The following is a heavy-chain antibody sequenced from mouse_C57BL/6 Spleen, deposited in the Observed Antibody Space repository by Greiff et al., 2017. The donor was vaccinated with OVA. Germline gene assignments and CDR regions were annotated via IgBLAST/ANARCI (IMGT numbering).Heavy chain of an antibody. CDR2: INPNNGGT. J-gene: IGHJ2*01. Sequence: EVQLQQSGPELVKPGASVKISCKASGYTFTDYYMNWVKQSHGKSLEWIGDINPNNGGTSYNQKFKGKATLTVDKSSSTAYMELRSLTSEDSAVYYCARLDYYYGSSFYFDYWGQGTTLTVSS. V-gene: IGHV1-26*01. D-gene: IGHD1-1*01. CDR3: ARLDYYYGSSFYFDY. CDR1: GYTFTDYY.